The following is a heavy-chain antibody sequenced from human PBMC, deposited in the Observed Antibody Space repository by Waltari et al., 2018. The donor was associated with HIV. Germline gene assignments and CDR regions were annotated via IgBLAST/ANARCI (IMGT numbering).Heavy chain of an antibody. CDR2: ISAYNGNT. CDR1: GYTFTSYG. Sequence: QVQLVQSGAEVKKPGASVKVSCKASGYTFTSYGISWVRQAPGQGLEWMGWISAYNGNTNYAQKLQGRVTMTTDTSTSTAYMELRSLRSDDTAVYYCAREGGIAAAGPDYYYYYGMDVWGQGTTVTVSS. V-gene: IGHV1-18*01. CDR3: AREGGIAAAGPDYYYYYGMDV. D-gene: IGHD6-13*01. J-gene: IGHJ6*02.